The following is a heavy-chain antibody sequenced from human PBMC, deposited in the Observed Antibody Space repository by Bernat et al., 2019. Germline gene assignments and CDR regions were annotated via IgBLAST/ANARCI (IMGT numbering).Heavy chain of an antibody. CDR1: GGTFSSYA. CDR2: IIPILGTA. J-gene: IGHJ3*02. D-gene: IGHD5-12*01. CDR3: ARHIVATMGDDAFDI. Sequence: QVQLVQSGAEVKKPGSSVKVSCKASGGTFSSYAISWVRQAPGQGPEWLGRIIPILGTANYAQKFQGRVTITADESTSTAYMELGSLRSEDTAVYYCARHIVATMGDDAFDIWGQGTMVTVSS. V-gene: IGHV1-69*11.